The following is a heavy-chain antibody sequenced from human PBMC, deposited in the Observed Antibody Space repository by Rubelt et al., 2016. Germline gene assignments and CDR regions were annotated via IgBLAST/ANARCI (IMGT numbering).Heavy chain of an antibody. J-gene: IGHJ5*02. Sequence: QVQLVQSGAEVKRPGASVKVSCKASGYTFTGYYIHWVRQAPGQGLEWLGRINPNNGDTNFAQKFQGRVTMTRATSISTAYMELGSLTSDDTAVYYCARDRYNSGSINWFDPWGQGTLVTVSS. CDR1: GYTFTGYY. CDR3: ARDRYNSGSINWFDP. CDR2: INPNNGDT. V-gene: IGHV1-2*06. D-gene: IGHD3-22*01.